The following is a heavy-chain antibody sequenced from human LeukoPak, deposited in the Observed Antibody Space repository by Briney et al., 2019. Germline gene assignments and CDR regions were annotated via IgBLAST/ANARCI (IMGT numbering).Heavy chain of an antibody. Sequence: ASVKVSCKVSGYTLTELSMHWVRQAPGKGLEWMGGFDPEDGETIYAQKFQGRVTMTEDTSTDTAYMELSSLRSEDTAVYYCATDLRGYYGSGPFQHWGQGTLVTVSS. CDR2: FDPEDGET. J-gene: IGHJ1*01. D-gene: IGHD3-10*01. V-gene: IGHV1-24*01. CDR1: GYTLTELS. CDR3: ATDLRGYYGSGPFQH.